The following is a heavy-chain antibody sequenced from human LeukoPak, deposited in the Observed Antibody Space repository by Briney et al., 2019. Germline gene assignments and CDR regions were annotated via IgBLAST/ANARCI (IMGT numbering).Heavy chain of an antibody. D-gene: IGHD2-2*01. Sequence: SETLSLTCTVSGGSISSSSYYWGWIRQPPGKGLEWIGSIYYSGSNYYNSSLKSRVTISVDTSKNQFSLKLSSVTAADTAVYYCARHGGYCSSTSCYGNWFDPWGQGTLVTVSS. CDR1: GGSISSSSYY. V-gene: IGHV4-39*01. J-gene: IGHJ5*02. CDR2: IYYSGSN. CDR3: ARHGGYCSSTSCYGNWFDP.